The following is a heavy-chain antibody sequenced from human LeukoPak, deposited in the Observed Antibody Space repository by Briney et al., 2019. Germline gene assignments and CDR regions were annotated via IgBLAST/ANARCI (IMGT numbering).Heavy chain of an antibody. J-gene: IGHJ1*01. CDR2: ISGSGGST. D-gene: IGHD3-10*01. CDR3: AKLPLLWFGELFFKH. V-gene: IGHV3-23*01. CDR1: GFTFSSYA. Sequence: GGSLRLSCAASGFTFSSYAMSWVRQAPEKGLEWVSAISGSGGSTYYADSVKGRFTISRDNSKNTLYLQMNSLRAEDTAVYYCAKLPLLWFGELFFKHWGQGTLVTVSS.